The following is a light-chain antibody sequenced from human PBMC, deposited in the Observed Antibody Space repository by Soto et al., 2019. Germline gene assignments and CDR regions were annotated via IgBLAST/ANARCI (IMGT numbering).Light chain of an antibody. J-gene: IGKJ4*01. CDR1: QSVDNAF. V-gene: IGKV3-20*01. CDR2: GTS. Sequence: DIVLTQSPGILSLSPGERATFSCRASQSVDNAFLAWYQQKPGQAPRLLIYGTSNRATGIPDRFSGSGSGTDFTLTLSRLEPEDFAVYYCQQYARPPVTFGGGTKVEIK. CDR3: QQYARPPVT.